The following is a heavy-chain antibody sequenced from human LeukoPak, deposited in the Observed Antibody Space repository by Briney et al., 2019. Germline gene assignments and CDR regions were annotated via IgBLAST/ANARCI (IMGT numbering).Heavy chain of an antibody. D-gene: IGHD2-15*01. Sequence: KPSETLSLTCTVSGGSISSYYWSWIRQPPGKGLEWIGYIYYSGSTNYNPSLKSRVTISVDTSKNQFSPKLSSVTAADTAVYYCARAHDIVVVVAATHDAFDIWGQGTMVTVSS. V-gene: IGHV4-59*01. CDR2: IYYSGST. J-gene: IGHJ3*02. CDR3: ARAHDIVVVVAATHDAFDI. CDR1: GGSISSYY.